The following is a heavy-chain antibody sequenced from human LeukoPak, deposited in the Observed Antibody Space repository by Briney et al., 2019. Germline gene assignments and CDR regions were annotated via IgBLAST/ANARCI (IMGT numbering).Heavy chain of an antibody. CDR3: ARDLMGASHFDY. Sequence: ASETLSLTCTVSGGSISNYYWSWIRQPPGKGLEWIGYIYYSGSTNYNPSLKSRVTISVDTSKNQFSLKMSSVTAADTAVYYCARDLMGASHFDYWGQGTLVTVSS. CDR2: IYYSGST. D-gene: IGHD4/OR15-4a*01. CDR1: GGSISNYY. J-gene: IGHJ4*02. V-gene: IGHV4-59*01.